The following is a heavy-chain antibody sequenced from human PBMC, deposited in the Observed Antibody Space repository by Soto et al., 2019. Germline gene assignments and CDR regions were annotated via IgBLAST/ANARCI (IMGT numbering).Heavy chain of an antibody. Sequence: SETLSLTCTVSGGSISSGDYYWSWIRQPPGKGLEWIGYIYYSGSTYYNPSLKSRVTISVDTSKNQFSLKLSSVTAADTAVYYCARGVNLSHFDYWGQGTLVTVSS. J-gene: IGHJ4*02. CDR3: ARGVNLSHFDY. CDR1: GGSISSGDYY. V-gene: IGHV4-30-4*01. D-gene: IGHD6-13*01. CDR2: IYYSGST.